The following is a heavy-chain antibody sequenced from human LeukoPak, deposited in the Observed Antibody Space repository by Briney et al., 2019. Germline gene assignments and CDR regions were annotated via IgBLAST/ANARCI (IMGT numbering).Heavy chain of an antibody. Sequence: ASVKVSCKAPGGTFSSYAISWVRQAPGQGLEWMGRIIPILGIANYAQKFQGRVTITADKSTSTAYMELSSLRSEDTAVYYCATQTYCGGDCYVYFDYWGQGTLVTVSS. D-gene: IGHD2-21*02. CDR1: GGTFSSYA. CDR2: IIPILGIA. V-gene: IGHV1-69*04. J-gene: IGHJ4*02. CDR3: ATQTYCGGDCYVYFDY.